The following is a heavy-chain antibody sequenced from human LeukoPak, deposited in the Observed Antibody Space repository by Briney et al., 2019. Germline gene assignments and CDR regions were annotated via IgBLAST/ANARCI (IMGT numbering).Heavy chain of an antibody. V-gene: IGHV2-5*02. CDR3: AHSRAQYSSSWYYFDY. CDR1: GFSLSTSGVG. CDR2: IYWDDDK. Sequence: SGPTLVKPTQTLTLTCTFSGFSLSTSGVGVGWIRQPPGKALEWLALIYWDDDKRYSPSLKSRLTITKDTSKNQVVLTMTNMDPVDTATYYCAHSRAQYSSSWYYFDYWGQGTLVTVSS. J-gene: IGHJ4*02. D-gene: IGHD6-13*01.